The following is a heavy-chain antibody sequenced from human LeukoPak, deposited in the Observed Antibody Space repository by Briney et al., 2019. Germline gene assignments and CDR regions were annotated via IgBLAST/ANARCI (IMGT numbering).Heavy chain of an antibody. CDR3: AKGGATVTTKAFDI. D-gene: IGHD4-17*01. Sequence: ASVKVSCKASGYTFTGYYMHWVRQAPGQGREWMGWIHPNSCGTNYAQKFQGRVTMTRDTSISTVYMELSRLRSDDTAVYYCAKGGATVTTKAFDIWGRGTMVTVSS. CDR1: GYTFTGYY. J-gene: IGHJ3*02. CDR2: IHPNSCGT. V-gene: IGHV1-2*02.